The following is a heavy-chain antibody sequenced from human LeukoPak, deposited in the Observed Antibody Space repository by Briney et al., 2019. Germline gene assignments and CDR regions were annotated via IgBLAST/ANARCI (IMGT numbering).Heavy chain of an antibody. D-gene: IGHD3-22*01. V-gene: IGHV3-23*01. J-gene: IGHJ4*02. CDR1: GFTFSSYA. Sequence: GGSLRLSCAASGFTFSSYAMSWVRQAPGKGLEWVSAISGSGGSTYYADSVKGRFTISRDNSKNTLYLQMNSLRSEDTAVYYCATDLLYDSSGYYYNWGQGTLVTVSS. CDR3: ATDLLYDSSGYYYN. CDR2: ISGSGGST.